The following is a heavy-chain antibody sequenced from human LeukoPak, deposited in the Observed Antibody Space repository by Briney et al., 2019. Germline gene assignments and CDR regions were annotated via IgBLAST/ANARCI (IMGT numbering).Heavy chain of an antibody. CDR3: AKDIYGSGSYYNPHNWFDP. J-gene: IGHJ5*02. CDR1: GFTFSSYA. V-gene: IGHV3-23*01. D-gene: IGHD3-10*01. CDR2: ISGSGGST. Sequence: GGPLRLSCAASGFTFSSYAMSWVRQAPGKGLEWVSAISGSGGSTYYADPVKGRFTISRDNSKNTLYLQMNSLRAEDTAVYYCAKDIYGSGSYYNPHNWFDPWGQGTLVTVSS.